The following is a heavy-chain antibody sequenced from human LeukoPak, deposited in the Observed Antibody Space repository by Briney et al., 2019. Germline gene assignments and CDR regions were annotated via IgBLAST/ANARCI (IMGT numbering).Heavy chain of an antibody. CDR3: ARDRVGCSSTSCYGYWFDP. CDR2: INPNSGGT. D-gene: IGHD2-2*01. J-gene: IGHJ5*02. CDR1: GYTFTGYY. V-gene: IGHV1-2*02. Sequence: ASVKVSCKASGYTFTGYYMHWVRQAPGQGLEWMGWINPNSGGTNYAQKFQGRVTMTRDMSTSTVYMELSSLRSEDTAVYYCARDRVGCSSTSCYGYWFDPWGQGTLVTVSS.